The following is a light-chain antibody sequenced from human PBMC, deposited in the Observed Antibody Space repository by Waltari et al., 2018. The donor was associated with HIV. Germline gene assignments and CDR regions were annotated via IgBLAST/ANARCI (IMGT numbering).Light chain of an antibody. CDR1: QNISTF. J-gene: IGKJ2*01. CDR2: GAS. V-gene: IGKV1-39*01. CDR3: QQSYSPPRT. Sequence: DIQMTQSPSSLSASVGDSVTLTCRSSQNISTFLKWYQQKPGKAPKLLIFGASSVQSGVPSRFSGSGAGTDFTLTISSLQPEDFATHYCQQSYSPPRTFGQGTKVEIK.